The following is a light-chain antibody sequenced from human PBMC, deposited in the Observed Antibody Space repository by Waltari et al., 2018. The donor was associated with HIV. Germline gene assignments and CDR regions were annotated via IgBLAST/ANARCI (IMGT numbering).Light chain of an antibody. CDR1: QSISKY. CDR2: TTS. J-gene: IGKJ2*01. CDR3: QQSYTSPHT. V-gene: IGKV1-39*01. Sequence: DIQMTQSPSSLSASVGDGVTITCRASQSISKYLNWYQHKPRKAPNLLLQTTSSLQRGVPSRFRGSGSGTDFTLTISNLQFEDFATYYCQQSYTSPHTFGQGTNLEI.